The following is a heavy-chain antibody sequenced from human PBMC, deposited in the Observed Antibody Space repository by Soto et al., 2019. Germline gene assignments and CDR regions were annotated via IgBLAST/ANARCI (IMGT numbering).Heavy chain of an antibody. CDR3: ARDDTIFGVDYYGMDV. D-gene: IGHD3-3*01. Sequence: QVQLVQSGAEVKKPGASVKVSCKASGYTFTSYGISWVRQAPGQGLEWMGWISAYNGNTNYAQKLQGRVTMTTDASTSTAYMELRSQRADDTAVYYCARDDTIFGVDYYGMDVWGQGTTVTVSS. CDR2: ISAYNGNT. J-gene: IGHJ6*02. CDR1: GYTFTSYG. V-gene: IGHV1-18*04.